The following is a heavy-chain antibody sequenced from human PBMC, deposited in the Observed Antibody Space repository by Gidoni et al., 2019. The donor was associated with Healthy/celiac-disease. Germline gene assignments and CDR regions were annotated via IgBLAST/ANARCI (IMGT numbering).Heavy chain of an antibody. J-gene: IGHJ4*02. Sequence: EVQLVQSGAEVKKPGESLKISCKGSGYSFTSYWIGWVRQMPGKGLAWLGIIYPGDSDTRYSPSSQCQVTISADKSISTAYLQWSSLKASDTAMYYCARLPNDGGNSGSPHFDYWGQGTLVTVSS. CDR3: ARLPNDGGNSGSPHFDY. CDR2: IYPGDSDT. V-gene: IGHV5-51*01. CDR1: GYSFTSYW. D-gene: IGHD2-21*02.